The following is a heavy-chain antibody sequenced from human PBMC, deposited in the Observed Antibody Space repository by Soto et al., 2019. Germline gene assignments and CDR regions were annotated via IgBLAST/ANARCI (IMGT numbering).Heavy chain of an antibody. CDR3: AKGSARAITPPNDPFDI. CDR1: GFTFSTYA. V-gene: IGHV3-23*01. D-gene: IGHD1-20*01. Sequence: EVQLLESGGGLVQPGGSLRLSCAASGFTFSTYALSWVRQAPGKGLEWVSSISVSGSDTYYADSVKGRFTISRDNSKNTLYLQMNSLRAEDSAVYYCAKGSARAITPPNDPFDIWGQGTMVTVSS. J-gene: IGHJ3*02. CDR2: ISVSGSDT.